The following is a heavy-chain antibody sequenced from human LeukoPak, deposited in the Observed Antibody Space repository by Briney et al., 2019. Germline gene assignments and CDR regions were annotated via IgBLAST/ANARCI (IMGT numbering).Heavy chain of an antibody. V-gene: IGHV3-30*04. Sequence: GGSLRLSCAASGFTFSSYAMHWVRQAPGKGLEWVAVISYDGSNKCYADSVKGRFTISRDNSKNTLYLQMNSLRAEDTAVYYCAREIVVVVAASGAKPQPDWGQGTLVTVSS. J-gene: IGHJ4*02. CDR2: ISYDGSNK. CDR3: AREIVVVVAASGAKPQPD. CDR1: GFTFSSYA. D-gene: IGHD2-15*01.